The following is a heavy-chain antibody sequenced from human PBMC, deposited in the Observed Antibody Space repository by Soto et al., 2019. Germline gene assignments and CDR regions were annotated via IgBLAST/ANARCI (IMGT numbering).Heavy chain of an antibody. Sequence: GGSLRLSCAASGFTFSSYAMSWVRQAPGKGLEWVSAISGSGGSTYYADSVKGRFTISRDNSKNTLYLQMNSLRAEDTAVYYCAKDPRLNQLLIFQLWFDPWGQGTLVTVSS. J-gene: IGHJ5*02. CDR3: AKDPRLNQLLIFQLWFDP. D-gene: IGHD2-2*01. V-gene: IGHV3-23*01. CDR2: ISGSGGST. CDR1: GFTFSSYA.